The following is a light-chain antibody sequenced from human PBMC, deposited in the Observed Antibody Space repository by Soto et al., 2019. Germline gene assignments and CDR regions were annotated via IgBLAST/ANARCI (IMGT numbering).Light chain of an antibody. CDR2: END. J-gene: IGLJ3*02. V-gene: IGLV1-51*02. CDR1: TSNIRNNY. CDR3: GTWDTSLSSGV. Sequence: QTVVTQPPSVSAAPGQTVTISCSGSTSNIRNNYVSWYQQLPGTAPKLLIYENDKRPSGIPDRFSGSKSGASATLGITGLQTGDEADYYCGTWDTSLSSGVFGGGTKVTVL.